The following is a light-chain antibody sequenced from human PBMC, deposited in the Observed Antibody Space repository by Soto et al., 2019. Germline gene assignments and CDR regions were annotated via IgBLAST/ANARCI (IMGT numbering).Light chain of an antibody. CDR3: QQSNSIPYT. CDR2: GAS. V-gene: IGKV1-39*01. CDR1: QSIHNY. J-gene: IGKJ2*01. Sequence: DIQMTHSTSSLSASVGDRVTITCRASQSIHNYLNWYHQKPGKAPKLMIYGASSLQSGVPSRFSGSGSETDLTLTISSLQPEDFATYYCQQSNSIPYTFGQGTKLEIK.